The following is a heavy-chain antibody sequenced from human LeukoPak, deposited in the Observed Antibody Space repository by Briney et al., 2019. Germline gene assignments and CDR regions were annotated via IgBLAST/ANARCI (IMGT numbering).Heavy chain of an antibody. D-gene: IGHD1-26*01. CDR3: ARVRGSSGSYEYYHYMDV. J-gene: IGHJ6*03. CDR1: GGSISSSSYY. Sequence: SETLSLTCTVSGGSISSSSYYWGWSRQPPGKGLEWIGRIYTSGSTNYNPSLKSRVTMSVDTSKKQFSLKLSSVTAADTAVYYCARVRGSSGSYEYYHYMDVWGKGATVTTSS. CDR2: IYTSGST. V-gene: IGHV4-61*05.